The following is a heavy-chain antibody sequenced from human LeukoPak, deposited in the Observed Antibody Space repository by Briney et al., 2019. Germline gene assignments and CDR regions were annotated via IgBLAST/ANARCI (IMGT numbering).Heavy chain of an antibody. CDR1: GGSISSSSHY. Sequence: SETLSLTCTVSGGSISSSSHYWGWIRQPPGKGLEWIGNIYYNGSRYYNPSLKNRVTISVDTSKNQYSLKLSSVTAADTAVYYCARSITFLGRFLLHFDGGGRGALVTAS. J-gene: IGHJ4*02. CDR2: IYYNGSR. CDR3: ARSITFLGRFLLHFDG. V-gene: IGHV4-39*01. D-gene: IGHD3-3*01.